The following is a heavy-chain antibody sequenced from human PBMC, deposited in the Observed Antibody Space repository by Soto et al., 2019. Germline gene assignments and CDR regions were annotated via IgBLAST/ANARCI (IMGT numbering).Heavy chain of an antibody. Sequence: PSETLSLTCTVSGGSIGSYYWSWIRQPAGKGLEWIGRIYTSGSTNYSPSLKSRVTMSVDTSKNQFSLKLSSVTAADTAVYYCARDHGVGATRGMDVWGQGTTVTVSS. CDR2: IYTSGST. CDR1: GGSIGSYY. J-gene: IGHJ6*02. CDR3: ARDHGVGATRGMDV. V-gene: IGHV4-4*07. D-gene: IGHD1-26*01.